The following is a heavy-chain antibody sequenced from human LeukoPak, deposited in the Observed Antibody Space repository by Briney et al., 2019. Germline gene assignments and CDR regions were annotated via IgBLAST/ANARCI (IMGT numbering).Heavy chain of an antibody. V-gene: IGHV1-2*02. Sequence: ASVKVSCKASGGTFSSYAISWVRQAPGQGLEWMGWINPNSGGTNYAQKFQGRVTMTRDTSISTAYMELSRLRSDDTAVYYCARAGNYLGATFPPDAFDIWGQGTMVTVSS. CDR2: INPNSGGT. J-gene: IGHJ3*02. D-gene: IGHD1-26*01. CDR1: GGTFSSYA. CDR3: ARAGNYLGATFPPDAFDI.